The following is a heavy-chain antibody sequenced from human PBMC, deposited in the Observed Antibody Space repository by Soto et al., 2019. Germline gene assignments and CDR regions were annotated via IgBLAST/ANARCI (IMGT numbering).Heavy chain of an antibody. D-gene: IGHD3-22*01. CDR3: ARDGAYYYYSSGSYFTWYFDL. Sequence: QVQIVQSGAEVKKPGASVKVSCEASGYTFSSYGMHWVRQAPGQRLEWMGWINAGKDNTKYSQKFQGRVTITRDTSASTAYMELSSLRSEDTAVYYCARDGAYYYYSSGSYFTWYFDLWGRGTLVTVSS. CDR1: GYTFSSYG. CDR2: INAGKDNT. J-gene: IGHJ2*01. V-gene: IGHV1-3*01.